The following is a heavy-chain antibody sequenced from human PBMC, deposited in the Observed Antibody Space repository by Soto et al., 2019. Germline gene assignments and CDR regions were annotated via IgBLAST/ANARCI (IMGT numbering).Heavy chain of an antibody. CDR3: ARARVYATGPLDF. D-gene: IGHD6-13*01. CDR1: GFTFTSYT. CDR2: ISSSDYI. J-gene: IGHJ4*02. V-gene: IGHV3-21*06. Sequence: GVLRLSCAASGFTFTSYTMNWVRQAPGKGLEWVSSISSSDYIYYADSMKGRVTISRDNAKNSLFLDMNSLTGEDTAVYYCARARVYATGPLDFWGQGTLVTVSS.